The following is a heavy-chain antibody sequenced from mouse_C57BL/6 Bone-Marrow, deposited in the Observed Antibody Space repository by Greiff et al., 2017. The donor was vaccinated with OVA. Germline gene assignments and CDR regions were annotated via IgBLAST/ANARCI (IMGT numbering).Heavy chain of an antibody. J-gene: IGHJ4*01. CDR2: IYPRSGNT. CDR3: AIGETPTIDY. Sequence: QVQLQQSGAELARPGASVKLSCKASGYTFTSYGISWVKQRTGQGLEWIGEIYPRSGNTYYNEKFKGKATMTADKSSSTAYMELRNLSSEDPAVYFCAIGETPTIDYWGQGTSVTVAS. V-gene: IGHV1-81*01. CDR1: GYTFTSYG.